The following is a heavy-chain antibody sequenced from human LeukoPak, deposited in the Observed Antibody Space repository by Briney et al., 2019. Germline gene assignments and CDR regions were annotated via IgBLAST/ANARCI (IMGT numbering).Heavy chain of an antibody. CDR3: TREAPAYYYDSSGYYIDY. J-gene: IGHJ4*02. CDR1: GGSIRTYY. V-gene: IGHV4-4*07. D-gene: IGHD3-22*01. Sequence: SETLSLTCTVSGGSIRTYYWSWIRQPPGKGLEWIGRIYTSGSTNYNPSLKSRVTMSVDTSKNQFSLKLSSVTAADTAVYYCTREAPAYYYDSSGYYIDYWGQGSLVTVSS. CDR2: IYTSGST.